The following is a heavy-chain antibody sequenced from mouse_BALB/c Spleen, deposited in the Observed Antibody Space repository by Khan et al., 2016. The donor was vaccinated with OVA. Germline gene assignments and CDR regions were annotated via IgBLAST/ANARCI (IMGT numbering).Heavy chain of an antibody. J-gene: IGHJ4*01. CDR2: IWGGGGT. Sequence: QVQLKESGPGLVAPSQSLSFTCTVSGFSLSRYNIHWVRQPPGKGLEWLGMIWGGGGTDYNSTLKSRLSISKDNSKSQVFLKMNSLQTDDKAMYYGARAYYRYDGYYAMDYWGQGTSVTVSS. CDR1: GFSLSRYN. V-gene: IGHV2-6-4*01. D-gene: IGHD2-14*01. CDR3: ARAYYRYDGYYAMDY.